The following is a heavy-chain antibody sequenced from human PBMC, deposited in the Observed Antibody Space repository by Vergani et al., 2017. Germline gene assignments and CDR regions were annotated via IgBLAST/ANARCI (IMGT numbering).Heavy chain of an antibody. D-gene: IGHD3-10*01. CDR3: ASFFDYCGSGGARVGLGSDY. CDR1: GYTFTSYD. CDR2: MNPNCCNT. Sequence: QVQLVQSGAEVKKPGASVKVSCKASGYTFTSYDINWVRQATGQGLEWMGWMNPNCCNTGYAQKFQGRDTMTTNTSISTAYMERSSLRSADTAVYYCASFFDYCGSGGARVGLGSDYWGQGTLVTGSS. J-gene: IGHJ4*02. V-gene: IGHV1-8*01.